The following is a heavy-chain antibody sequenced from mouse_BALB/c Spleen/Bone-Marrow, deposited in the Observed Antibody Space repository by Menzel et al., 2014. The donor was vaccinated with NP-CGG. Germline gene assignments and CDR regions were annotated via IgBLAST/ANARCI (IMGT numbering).Heavy chain of an antibody. Sequence: QVQLQQSGAELVRPGTSVKMSCKAAGYTFTNYWIGWVKQWPGHGLEWIGDIYPGGGYTNYNEKFKGKATLTADTSSSTAYMQLSSLTSEDSAVYYCAIHGEAMDYWGQGTSVTVSS. CDR2: IYPGGGYT. J-gene: IGHJ4*01. CDR3: AIHGEAMDY. V-gene: IGHV1-63*02. CDR1: GYTFTNYW.